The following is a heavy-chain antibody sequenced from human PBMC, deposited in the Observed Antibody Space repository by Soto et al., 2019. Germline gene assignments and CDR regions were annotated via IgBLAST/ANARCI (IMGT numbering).Heavy chain of an antibody. J-gene: IGHJ5*02. CDR3: AKNQGVELVPLATVDWFDP. CDR1: GFIFENFG. CDR2: ISGSGFKK. V-gene: IGHV3-23*01. Sequence: GGSLRPSFAASGFIFENFGMSWVRQAPGKGLEWISPISGSGFKKYYAYSVKGRFTISRDNSKSTVYLELNNLSAGDTDVCHCAKNQGVELVPLATVDWFDPWGQGSVVTVSS. D-gene: IGHD1-26*01.